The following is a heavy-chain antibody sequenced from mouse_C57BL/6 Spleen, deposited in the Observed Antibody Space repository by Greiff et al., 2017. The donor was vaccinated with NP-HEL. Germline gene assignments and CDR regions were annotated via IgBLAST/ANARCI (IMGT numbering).Heavy chain of an antibody. CDR3: ARSAVVAPYYAMDY. CDR1: GYAFSSSW. J-gene: IGHJ4*01. Sequence: QVQLQQSGPELVKPGASVKISCKASGYAFSSSWMNWVKQRPGKGLEWIGRIYPGDGDTNYNGKFKGKATLTADKSSSTAYMQLSSLTSEDSAVYFCARSAVVAPYYAMDYWGQGTSVTVSS. V-gene: IGHV1-82*01. CDR2: IYPGDGDT. D-gene: IGHD1-1*01.